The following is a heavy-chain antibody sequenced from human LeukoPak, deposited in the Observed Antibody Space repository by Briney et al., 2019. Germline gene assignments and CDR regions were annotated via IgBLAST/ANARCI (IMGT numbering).Heavy chain of an antibody. D-gene: IGHD6-19*01. CDR1: GFTFSKYS. CDR3: VTERAGAFED. V-gene: IGHV3-15*01. Sequence: GGSLRLSCAASGFTFSKYSMTWVRQAPGKGLEWVGLIKSKSNGETIHYAAPVKGRFTISRDDSKNTLFLQMNILQTEDAAMYYCVTERAGAFEDWGQGTLVTVSS. J-gene: IGHJ4*02. CDR2: IKSKSNGETI.